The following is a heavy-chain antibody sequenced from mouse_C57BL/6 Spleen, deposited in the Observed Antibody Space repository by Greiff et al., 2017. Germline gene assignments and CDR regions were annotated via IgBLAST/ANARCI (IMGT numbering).Heavy chain of an antibody. CDR2: IDPSDSYP. CDR1: GYTFTSYW. CDR3: ARSGGTGTVDY. Sequence: QVQLQQPGAELVMPGASVKLSCKASGYTFTSYWMHWVKQRPGQGLEWIGEIDPSDSYPNYNQKFKGKSTLTVDKSSSTAYMQLSSLTSEDSAVYYCARSGGTGTVDYWGQGTTLTVSS. V-gene: IGHV1-69*01. J-gene: IGHJ2*01. D-gene: IGHD4-1*01.